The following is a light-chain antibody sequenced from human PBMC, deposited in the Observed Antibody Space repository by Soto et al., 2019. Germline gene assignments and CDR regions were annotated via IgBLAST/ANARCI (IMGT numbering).Light chain of an antibody. CDR3: QQYYSTPRT. V-gene: IGKV4-1*01. CDR2: WAS. J-gene: IGKJ2*01. CDR1: QSVIHTSNNKSY. Sequence: DILMTQSPDSLSVSVFYISAVNFKSSQSVIHTSNNKSYLAWYQQKAGQPPELLLYWASARDSGVPDRFSGSGSGTDFTLTISSLQAEDVAVYYCQQYYSTPRTFGQGTRWIS.